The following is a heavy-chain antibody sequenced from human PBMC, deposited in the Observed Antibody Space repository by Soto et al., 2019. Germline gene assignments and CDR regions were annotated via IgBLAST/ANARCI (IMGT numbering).Heavy chain of an antibody. CDR1: GGSFSGYY. V-gene: IGHV4-34*01. J-gene: IGHJ4*02. CDR3: ARDKITGLFDY. D-gene: IGHD2-8*02. CDR2: INHSGST. Sequence: QVQLQQWGAGLLKPSETLSLTCAVYGGSFSGYYWTWIRQPPGTGLEWIGKINHSGSTNYNPSLKSRVTISVDTSKNQFSLKLTSVTAADTAVYYCARDKITGLFDYWGQGTRVTVSS.